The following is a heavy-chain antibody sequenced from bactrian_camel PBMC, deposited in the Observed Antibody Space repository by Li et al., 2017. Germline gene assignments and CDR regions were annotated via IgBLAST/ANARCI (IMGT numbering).Heavy chain of an antibody. CDR2: VNSGGGAT. D-gene: IGHD6*01. J-gene: IGHJ4*01. Sequence: VQLVESGGGSVQTGGSLSLSCALSGDFYSLGVVGWFRQAPGKGLEWVSAVNSGGGATYYADSLKGRFTISQDNGQTTVYLQMNSLKPEDTAMYYCAAAISYGGSWYKTEAYQYWGQGTQVTVS. CDR3: AAAISYGGSWYKTEAYQY. CDR1: GDFYSLGV. V-gene: IGHV3S40*01.